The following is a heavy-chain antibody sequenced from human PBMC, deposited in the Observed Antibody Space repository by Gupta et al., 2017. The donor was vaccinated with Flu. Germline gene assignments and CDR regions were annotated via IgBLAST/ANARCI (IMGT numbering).Heavy chain of an antibody. CDR2: IKSKTDGWTT. J-gene: IGHJ4*02. Sequence: EVQLVESGGGLVKPGGSLRLSCAASELTFSNAWMSWARQAPGKGLEWVGRIKSKTDGWTTDYAASVKGRFTISKDDSKNTLYLQMNSLKTEDTAVYYCTTPFVISGYYFWGQGTLVTVSS. CDR1: ELTFSNAW. CDR3: TTPFVISGYYF. V-gene: IGHV3-15*01. D-gene: IGHD3-22*01.